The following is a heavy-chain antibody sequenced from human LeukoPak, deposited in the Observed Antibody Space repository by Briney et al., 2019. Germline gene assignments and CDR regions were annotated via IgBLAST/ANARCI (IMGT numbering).Heavy chain of an antibody. D-gene: IGHD2-15*01. CDR1: GYTFTSYD. V-gene: IGHV1-8*02. CDR2: MNPNSGNT. J-gene: IGHJ4*02. CDR3: ARGHGGYSPFDY. Sequence: ASVKVSCKASGYTFTSYDINWVRQATGQGLEWMGWMNPNSGNTGYAQKFQGRVTMTRDMSTSTVYMELSSLRSEDTAVYYCARGHGGYSPFDYWGQGTLVTVSS.